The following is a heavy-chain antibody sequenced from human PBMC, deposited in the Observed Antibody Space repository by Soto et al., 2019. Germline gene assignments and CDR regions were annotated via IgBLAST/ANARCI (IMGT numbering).Heavy chain of an antibody. CDR1: GYTFTSYG. Sequence: QVQLVQSGAEVKKPGASVKVSCKASGYTFTSYGISWVRQAPGQGLEWMGWISAYNGNTKYAQKHQGRVTMTTDTTTSTAYMKLSSLRADETGVYYSARALAGAPGDVWGQGTTVTVSS. CDR3: ARALAGAPGDV. CDR2: ISAYNGNT. J-gene: IGHJ6*02. V-gene: IGHV1-18*01.